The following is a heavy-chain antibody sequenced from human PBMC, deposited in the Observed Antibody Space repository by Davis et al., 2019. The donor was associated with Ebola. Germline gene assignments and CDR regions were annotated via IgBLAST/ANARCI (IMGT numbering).Heavy chain of an antibody. Sequence: SETLSLTCAVYSGSFSGYYWNWIRQSPGKGLEWIGEVNQSGGASYNPSLTSRVTISVDSSTNHLSLRLTSVTAADTGVYYCARGLYGRRLRFWGQGTLVTVSS. D-gene: IGHD3-10*01. V-gene: IGHV4-34*01. CDR3: ARGLYGRRLRF. J-gene: IGHJ4*02. CDR1: SGSFSGYY. CDR2: VNQSGGA.